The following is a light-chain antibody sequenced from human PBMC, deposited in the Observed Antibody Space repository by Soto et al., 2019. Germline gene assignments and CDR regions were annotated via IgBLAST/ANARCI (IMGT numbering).Light chain of an antibody. CDR3: QSFDSSLSGSV. CDR2: GNT. V-gene: IGLV1-40*01. Sequence: QPVLTQPPSVSGAPGQRVTISCTGSRSNIGAGYDVHWYQQLPGTAPKLLIYGNTNRPSGVPDRFSGSKSGTSASLAIAWLQTEDEADYYCQSFDSSLSGSVFGGGTKVTVL. J-gene: IGLJ3*02. CDR1: RSNIGAGYD.